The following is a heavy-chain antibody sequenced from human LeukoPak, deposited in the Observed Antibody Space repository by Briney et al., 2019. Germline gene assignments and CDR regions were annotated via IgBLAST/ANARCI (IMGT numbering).Heavy chain of an antibody. V-gene: IGHV3-30*02. Sequence: GGSLRLSCAASGLTFSSYGMHWVRQAPGKGLEWVAFIRYDGGNKYYPDSVKGRFTISRDNSKNTLYLQMNSLRAADTAMYYCAKSKQQLVDYYYYGMDVWGQGTTVTVSS. CDR3: AKSKQQLVDYYYYGMDV. CDR2: IRYDGGNK. D-gene: IGHD6-13*01. CDR1: GLTFSSYG. J-gene: IGHJ6*02.